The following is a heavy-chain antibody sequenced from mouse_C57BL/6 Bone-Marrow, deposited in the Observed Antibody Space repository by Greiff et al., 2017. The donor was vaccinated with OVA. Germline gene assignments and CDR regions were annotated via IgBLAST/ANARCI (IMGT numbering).Heavy chain of an antibody. V-gene: IGHV1-43*01. J-gene: IGHJ2*01. CDR3: ARGKDYYGSSLDY. Sequence: SGPELVKPGASVKISCKASGYSFTGYYMHWVKQSSEKSLEWIGEINPSTGGTSYNQKFKGKATLTVDKSSSTAYMQLKSLTSEDSAVYYCARGKDYYGSSLDYWGQGTTLTVSS. CDR2: INPSTGGT. D-gene: IGHD1-1*01. CDR1: GYSFTGYY.